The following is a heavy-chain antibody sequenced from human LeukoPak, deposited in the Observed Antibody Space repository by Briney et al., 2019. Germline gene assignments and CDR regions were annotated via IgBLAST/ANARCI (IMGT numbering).Heavy chain of an antibody. CDR1: GGSISSSSYY. J-gene: IGHJ4*02. Sequence: SETLSLTCTVSGGSISSSSYYWGWIRQPPGKGLEWIGSIYYSGSTYYNPSLKSRVTISVDTSKNQFSLKLSSVTAADTAVYYCARRITIFGVAALRPFDYWGQGTLVTVSS. CDR3: ARRITIFGVAALRPFDY. CDR2: IYYSGST. V-gene: IGHV4-39*01. D-gene: IGHD3-3*01.